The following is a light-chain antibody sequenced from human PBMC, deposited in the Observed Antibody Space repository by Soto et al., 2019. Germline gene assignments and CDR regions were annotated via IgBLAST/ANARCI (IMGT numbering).Light chain of an antibody. V-gene: IGKV3-11*01. J-gene: IGKJ5*01. CDR3: QHRMNWPLT. Sequence: SGLPQCNATLSLSPGERATLSCRASQSVSSYLLWYQQKPGQAPRLLIYDASNRATGIPARFSGSGSETDFTLTISSLEPEDFAVYYCQHRMNWPLTFGQGTRLEIK. CDR1: QSVSSY. CDR2: DAS.